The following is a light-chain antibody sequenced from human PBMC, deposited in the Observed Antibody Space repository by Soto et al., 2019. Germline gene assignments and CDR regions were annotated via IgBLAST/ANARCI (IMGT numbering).Light chain of an antibody. CDR3: QQSYSIPVT. J-gene: IGKJ2*01. CDR2: AAS. V-gene: IGKV1-39*01. CDR1: QSISSY. Sequence: DVQMTQSQSSLSASVGDRVTITCRASQSISSYLNWYQQKPGKAPKLLIHAASSLESGVPSRFSGSGSGTDFTLTISSLQPEDSATYYCQQSYSIPVTFGQGTKVDIK.